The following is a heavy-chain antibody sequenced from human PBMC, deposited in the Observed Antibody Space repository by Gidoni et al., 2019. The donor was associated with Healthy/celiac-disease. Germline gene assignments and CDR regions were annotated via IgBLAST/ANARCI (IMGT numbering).Heavy chain of an antibody. CDR1: GGPISSSSYY. V-gene: IGHV4-39*01. D-gene: IGHD1-1*01. CDR3: ARWRRGERGAFDI. CDR2: IYYSGST. Sequence: QLQLQESGPGLVKPSETLSLTCTVSGGPISSSSYYWGWIRQPPGKGLEWIGSIYYSGSTYYNPSLKSRVTISVDTSKNQFSLKLSSVTDADTAVYYCARWRRGERGAFDIWGQGTMVTVSS. J-gene: IGHJ3*02.